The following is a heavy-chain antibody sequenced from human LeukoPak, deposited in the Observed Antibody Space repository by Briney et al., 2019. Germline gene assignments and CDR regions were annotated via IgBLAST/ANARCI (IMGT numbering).Heavy chain of an antibody. CDR3: ATVVGDYAQVLSAYYFDY. Sequence: ASVKVSCKVSGYTLTELSMHWVRQAPGKGLEWMGGFDPEDGETIYAQKFQGRVTMTEDTSTDTAYMELSSLRSEDTAVYYCATVVGDYAQVLSAYYFDYWGQGTLVTVSS. D-gene: IGHD4-17*01. CDR2: FDPEDGET. V-gene: IGHV1-24*01. CDR1: GYTLTELS. J-gene: IGHJ4*02.